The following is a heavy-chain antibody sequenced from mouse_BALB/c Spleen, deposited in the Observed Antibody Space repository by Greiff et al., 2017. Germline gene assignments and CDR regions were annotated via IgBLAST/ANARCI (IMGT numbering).Heavy chain of an antibody. CDR3: ARGLWELDY. CDR1: GFNIKDYY. J-gene: IGHJ2*01. CDR2: IDPENGNT. Sequence: EVQLQQSGAELVRPGALVKLSCKASGFNIKDYYMHWVKQRPEQGLEWIGWIDPENGNTIYDPKFQGKASITADTSSNTAYLQLSSLTSEDAAVYCCARGLWELDYWGQGTTLTVSS. V-gene: IGHV14-1*02. D-gene: IGHD1-1*02.